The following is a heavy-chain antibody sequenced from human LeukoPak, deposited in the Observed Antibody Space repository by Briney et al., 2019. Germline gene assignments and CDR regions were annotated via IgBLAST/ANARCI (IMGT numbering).Heavy chain of an antibody. Sequence: ASVKVSCKASGYTFTGYYMHWVRQAPGQGLEWMGWINPNSGGTNYAQKFQGRVTMTEDTSTDTAYMELSSLRSEDTAVYYCATGPPTIFGVVINQNWFDPWGQGTLVTVSS. CDR3: ATGPPTIFGVVINQNWFDP. CDR2: INPNSGGT. J-gene: IGHJ5*02. D-gene: IGHD3-3*01. CDR1: GYTFTGYY. V-gene: IGHV1-2*02.